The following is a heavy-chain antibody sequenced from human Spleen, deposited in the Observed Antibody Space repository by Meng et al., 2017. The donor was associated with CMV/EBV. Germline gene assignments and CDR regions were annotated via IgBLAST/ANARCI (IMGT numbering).Heavy chain of an antibody. CDR2: IHYSGST. V-gene: IGHV4-34*01. J-gene: IGHJ4*02. CDR1: GGSFSGYY. CDR3: ARDSSGWYDGYFDS. Sequence: SETLSLTCAVYGGSFSGYYWSWIRQPPGKGLEWIGTIHYSGSTYYNSSLKSRVTISLETSKNQFSLKLSSVTAADTAVYYCARDSSGWYDGYFDSWGQGTLVTVSS. D-gene: IGHD6-19*01.